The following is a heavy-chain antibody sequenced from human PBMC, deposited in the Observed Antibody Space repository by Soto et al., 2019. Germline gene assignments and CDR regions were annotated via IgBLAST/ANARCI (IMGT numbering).Heavy chain of an antibody. J-gene: IGHJ6*02. Sequence: GGSLRLSCEASGFTFSAYGMHWVRQAPGKGLEWVAVISYDGSNKYYADSVKGRFTISRDNSKNTLYLQMNSLRAEDTAVYFCAKVTFSGDYYYSYGLDVWGQGTTVTVSS. CDR3: AKVTFSGDYYYSYGLDV. D-gene: IGHD1-26*01. V-gene: IGHV3-30*18. CDR2: ISYDGSNK. CDR1: GFTFSAYG.